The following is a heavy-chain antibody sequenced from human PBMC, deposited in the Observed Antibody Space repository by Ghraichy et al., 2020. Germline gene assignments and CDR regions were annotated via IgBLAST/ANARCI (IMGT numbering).Heavy chain of an antibody. CDR1: GFSLSTSGVG. CDR2: IYWDDDK. Sequence: SGPTLVKPTQTLTLTCTFSGFSLSTSGVGVGWIRQPPGKALEWLALIYWDDDKRYSPSLKSRLTITKDTSKNQVVLTMTNMDPVDTATYYCAHAYCSGGSCYSGLDYWGQGTLVTVSS. J-gene: IGHJ4*02. CDR3: AHAYCSGGSCYSGLDY. V-gene: IGHV2-5*02. D-gene: IGHD2-15*01.